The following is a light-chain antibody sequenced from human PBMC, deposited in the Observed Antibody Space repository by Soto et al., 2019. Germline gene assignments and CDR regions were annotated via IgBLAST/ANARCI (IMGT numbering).Light chain of an antibody. CDR2: GAS. Sequence: EIVLTQSPGTLSLSPGEIATLSCRASQSVSSSYLAWYQQKPGQAPRLLIYGASSRATGIPDRFSGSGSGTDFTLTISRLEPEDFAVFYCQHYGSLVLTFGGGPQVAIK. CDR3: QHYGSLVLT. V-gene: IGKV3-20*01. J-gene: IGKJ4*01. CDR1: QSVSSSY.